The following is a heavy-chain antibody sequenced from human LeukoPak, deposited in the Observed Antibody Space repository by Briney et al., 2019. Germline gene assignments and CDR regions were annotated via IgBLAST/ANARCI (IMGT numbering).Heavy chain of an antibody. J-gene: IGHJ4*02. Sequence: GASVKVSCKASGYTFTNYGINWVRQATGQGLEWMGWMNPNSGNTGYAQKFQGRVTMTRNTSISTAYMELSSLRSEDTAVYYCARERGRYSNTVDYWGQGSLVTVSS. CDR3: ARERGRYSNTVDY. CDR1: GYTFTNYG. V-gene: IGHV1-8*01. D-gene: IGHD4-11*01. CDR2: MNPNSGNT.